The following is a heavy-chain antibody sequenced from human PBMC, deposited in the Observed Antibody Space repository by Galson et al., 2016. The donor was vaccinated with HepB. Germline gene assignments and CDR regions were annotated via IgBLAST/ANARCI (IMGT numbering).Heavy chain of an antibody. V-gene: IGHV3-74*01. CDR1: GYTFSSYW. D-gene: IGHD1-1*01. Sequence: SLRLSCAASGYTFSSYWMHWVRQAPGKGLVWGARFIGDGSSTTYADSVEGRFTISRDNAKNTLYLQMNSLRAGDTAVYHCAVGNDPLDFWGLGTLVTVSS. CDR2: FIGDGSST. CDR3: AVGNDPLDF. J-gene: IGHJ4*02.